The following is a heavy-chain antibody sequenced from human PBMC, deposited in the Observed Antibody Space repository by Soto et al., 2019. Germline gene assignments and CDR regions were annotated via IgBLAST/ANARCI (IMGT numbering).Heavy chain of an antibody. Sequence: GGSLRLSCAASGFTFSSYAMHWVRQAPGKGLEWVAVISYDGSNKYYADSVKGRFTISRDNSKNTLYLQMNSLRAEDTAVYYCARDRFLEWLFDYYYYGMDVWGQGTTVTVSS. CDR2: ISYDGSNK. CDR3: ARDRFLEWLFDYYYYGMDV. D-gene: IGHD3-3*01. V-gene: IGHV3-30-3*01. CDR1: GFTFSSYA. J-gene: IGHJ6*02.